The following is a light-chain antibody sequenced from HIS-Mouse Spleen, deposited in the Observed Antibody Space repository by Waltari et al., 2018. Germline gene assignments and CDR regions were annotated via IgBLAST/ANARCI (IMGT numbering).Light chain of an antibody. CDR3: QVWDSSSDHWV. Sequence: SYVLTQPPSVSVAPGQTARITCGGNNIGSKSVHWYQQKPGQAPVLVVYDDSDRPSGIPGRVSGSNSGNTATLTISRVEDGDEADYYCQVWDSSSDHWVFGGGTKLTVL. V-gene: IGLV3-21*02. J-gene: IGLJ3*02. CDR1: NIGSKS. CDR2: DDS.